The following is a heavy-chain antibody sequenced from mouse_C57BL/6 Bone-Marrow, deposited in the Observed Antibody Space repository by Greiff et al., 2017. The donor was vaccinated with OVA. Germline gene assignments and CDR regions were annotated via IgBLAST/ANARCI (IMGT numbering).Heavy chain of an antibody. Sequence: QVQLKQSGPELVKPGASVKISCKASGYAFSSSWMNWVKQRPGKGLEWIGRIYPGDGDTNYNGKFKGKATLTADKSSSTAYMQLSRLTSEDSAVYFCARGGSLHYWGQGTTLTVSS. D-gene: IGHD6-1*01. V-gene: IGHV1-82*01. CDR3: ARGGSLHY. J-gene: IGHJ2*01. CDR1: GYAFSSSW. CDR2: IYPGDGDT.